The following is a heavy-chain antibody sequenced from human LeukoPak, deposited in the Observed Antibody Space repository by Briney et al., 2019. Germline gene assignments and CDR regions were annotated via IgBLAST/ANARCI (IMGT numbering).Heavy chain of an antibody. Sequence: PGGSLRLSCAASGFTFSRYWMTWVRQAPGKGLEWVATIKQDGSEKYYVDSVKGRFTTSRDNAKNSLYLQMSSLRAEDTAVYYCARGLGYSSDYWGQGTLVSVSS. V-gene: IGHV3-7*04. D-gene: IGHD6-13*01. CDR2: IKQDGSEK. CDR1: GFTFSRYW. CDR3: ARGLGYSSDY. J-gene: IGHJ4*02.